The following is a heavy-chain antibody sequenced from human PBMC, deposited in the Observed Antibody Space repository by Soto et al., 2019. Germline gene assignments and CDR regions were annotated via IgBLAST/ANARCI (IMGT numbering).Heavy chain of an antibody. CDR2: IYYSGST. Sequence: SETLSLTCTVSGGSISSSSYYWGWIRQPPGKGLEWIGSIYYSGSTYYNPSLKSRVTISVDTSKNQFSLKLSSVTAADTAVYYCTIRLGQQLAKNCFDPWGRGTLVTVSS. J-gene: IGHJ5*02. CDR3: TIRLGQQLAKNCFDP. CDR1: GGSISSSSYY. D-gene: IGHD6-13*01. V-gene: IGHV4-39*01.